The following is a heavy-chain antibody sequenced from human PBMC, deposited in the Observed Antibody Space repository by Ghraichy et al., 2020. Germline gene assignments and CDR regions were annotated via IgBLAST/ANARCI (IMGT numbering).Heavy chain of an antibody. CDR2: IYPGDSDA. CDR1: GNRFSNYW. V-gene: IGHV5-51*01. J-gene: IGHJ5*02. CDR3: ARVREKRITVSGVVREHYTWFDP. Sequence: ESLNISCQDSGNRFSNYWIAWVRQMPGKGLEWMGTIYPGDSDARYSPSFQGQVTLSVDKSINTAYLQWNSLKASDTAMYYCARVREKRITVSGVVREHYTWFDPWGQGTLVTVSS. D-gene: IGHD3-3*01.